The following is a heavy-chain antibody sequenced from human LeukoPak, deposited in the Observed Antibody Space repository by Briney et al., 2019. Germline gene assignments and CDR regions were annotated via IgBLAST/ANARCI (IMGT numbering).Heavy chain of an antibody. CDR1: GFTVSSDY. J-gene: IGHJ4*02. Sequence: PGGSLRLSCAASGFTVSSDYMSWVRQAPGKGLEWVSCIYIGGTTYYADSVKGRFTISRDTSKNTLYLQMNSLRADDAAVYYGARMDWSYDFDYWGQGTLVTVSS. D-gene: IGHD3/OR15-3a*01. CDR3: ARMDWSYDFDY. CDR2: IYIGGTT. V-gene: IGHV3-53*01.